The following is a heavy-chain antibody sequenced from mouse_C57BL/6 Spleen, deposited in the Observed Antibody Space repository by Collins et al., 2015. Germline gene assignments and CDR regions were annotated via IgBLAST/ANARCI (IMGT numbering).Heavy chain of an antibody. Sequence: QVTLKESGPGYCSLPDLSLTCSFSGFSLSTSGMGVGWIRQPSGKGLEWLAHIWWDDVKRYNPALKSRLTISKDTSSSQVFLKIASVDTADTATYYCARVYDGYFAYWGQGTLVTVSA. V-gene: IGHV8-12*01. J-gene: IGHJ3*01. CDR3: ARVYDGYFAY. CDR1: GFSLSTSGMG. D-gene: IGHD2-3*01. CDR2: IWWDDVK.